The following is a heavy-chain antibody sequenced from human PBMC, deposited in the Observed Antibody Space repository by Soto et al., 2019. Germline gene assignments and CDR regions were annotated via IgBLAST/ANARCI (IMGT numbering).Heavy chain of an antibody. J-gene: IGHJ5*02. CDR1: ADTFTSYY. Sequence: ASVKVSCKAPADTFTSYYIHWVRQAPGHGLEWMGIINPNGGSTRFAQTFQGRITMTTDTSTSTVYMELRSLRSEDTAVYYCARDRCSGGSCYSLYNWFDPWGQGTLVTVSS. CDR2: INPNGGST. V-gene: IGHV1-46*01. D-gene: IGHD2-15*01. CDR3: ARDRCSGGSCYSLYNWFDP.